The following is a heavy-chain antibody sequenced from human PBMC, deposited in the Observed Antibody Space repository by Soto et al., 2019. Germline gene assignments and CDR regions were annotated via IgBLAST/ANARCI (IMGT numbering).Heavy chain of an antibody. D-gene: IGHD3-10*01. CDR3: TREKRALLWFGELLFDY. CDR1: GFTFGDYA. Sequence: EVQLVESGGGLVKPGRSLRLSCTASGFTFGDYAMSWFRQAPGKGLEWVGFIRSKAYGGTTEYAASVKGRFTISRDDSKSIAYLQMNSLKTEDTAVYYCTREKRALLWFGELLFDYWGQGPLVTVSS. V-gene: IGHV3-49*05. CDR2: IRSKAYGGTT. J-gene: IGHJ4*02.